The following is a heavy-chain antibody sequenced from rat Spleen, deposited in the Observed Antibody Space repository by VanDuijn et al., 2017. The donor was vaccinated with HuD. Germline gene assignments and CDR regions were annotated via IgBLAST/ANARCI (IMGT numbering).Heavy chain of an antibody. V-gene: IGHV2-32*01. D-gene: IGHD4-6*01. CDR3: ARFGGDY. CDR2: MWNDGDT. J-gene: IGHJ2*01. CDR1: GFSLTRNH. Sequence: QVQLKESGPGLVQPSQTLSLTCTVSGFSLTRNHVHWVRQPPGKGLEWMGIMWNDGDTSYNSALKSRLRISRDTSKSQVFLKMNSLQTEDTAMYFCARFGGDYWGQGVMVTVSS.